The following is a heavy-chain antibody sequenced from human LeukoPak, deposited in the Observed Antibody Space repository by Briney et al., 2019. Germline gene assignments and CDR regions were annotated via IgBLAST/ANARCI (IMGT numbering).Heavy chain of an antibody. V-gene: IGHV1-69*05. CDR3: ARAPADIAAAVIYMDV. J-gene: IGHJ6*03. Sequence: GVSVKVSCKASGGTFSSYAISWVRQAPGQGLEWMGGIIPIFGTANYAQKFQGRVTITTDESTSTAYMELSSLRSEDTAVYYCARAPADIAAAVIYMDVWGKGTTVTVSS. CDR2: IIPIFGTA. CDR1: GGTFSSYA. D-gene: IGHD6-13*01.